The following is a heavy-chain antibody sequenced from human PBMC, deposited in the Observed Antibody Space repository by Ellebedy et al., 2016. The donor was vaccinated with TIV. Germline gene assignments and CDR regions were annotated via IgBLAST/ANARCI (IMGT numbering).Heavy chain of an antibody. V-gene: IGHV3-74*01. D-gene: IGHD6-19*01. CDR3: ARKIRQQWLVEYYYSGLDV. Sequence: GESLKISCEASGFTFSSYWMHWVRQAPGKGLVWVSRINTDGITTYAESVKGRFTISRDNAKSTVYLQMNSLRAEDTAVYYCARKIRQQWLVEYYYSGLDVWGQGTTVTVSS. CDR1: GFTFSSYW. CDR2: INTDGIT. J-gene: IGHJ6*02.